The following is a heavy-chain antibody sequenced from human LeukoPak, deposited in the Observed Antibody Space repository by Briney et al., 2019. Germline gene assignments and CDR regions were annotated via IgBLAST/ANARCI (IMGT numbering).Heavy chain of an antibody. CDR2: IYTSGST. CDR1: GGSISSGSYY. Sequence: SQTLSLTCTVSGGSISSGSYYWNWIRQPAGKGLEWIGRIYTSGSTNYNPSLKSRITISVDTSKNQFSLKLSSETAADTAVYYCAREGTMVALRYYFDSWGQGTLVTVSS. D-gene: IGHD4/OR15-4a*01. CDR3: AREGTMVALRYYFDS. J-gene: IGHJ4*02. V-gene: IGHV4-61*02.